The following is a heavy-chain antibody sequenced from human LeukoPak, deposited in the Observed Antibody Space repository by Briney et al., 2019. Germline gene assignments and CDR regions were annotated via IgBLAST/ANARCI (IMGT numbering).Heavy chain of an antibody. CDR3: ARYSSGWYGVLDY. CDR1: GFTFSDYY. D-gene: IGHD6-19*01. CDR2: ISSSGSTI. J-gene: IGHJ4*02. V-gene: IGHV3-11*04. Sequence: GGSLRLSCAASGFTFSDYYMSWIRQAPGKGLEWVSYISSSGSTIYYADSVKGLVTISRDNAKNSMYLQMNRLRAEDTAVYYCARYSSGWYGVLDYWGQGTLVTVSS.